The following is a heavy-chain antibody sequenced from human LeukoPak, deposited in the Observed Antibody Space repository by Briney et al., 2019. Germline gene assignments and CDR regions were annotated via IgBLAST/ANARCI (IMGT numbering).Heavy chain of an antibody. J-gene: IGHJ4*02. CDR3: ARDRRDYYDSSGYIFPPTAPDY. CDR1: GYTFTGYY. D-gene: IGHD3-22*01. Sequence: GASVKVSCKASGYTFTGYYMHWVRQAPGQGLEWMGWINPNSGGTNYAQKFQGRVTMTRDTSISTAYMELSRLRSDDTAVYSCARDRRDYYDSSGYIFPPTAPDYWGQGTLVTVSS. CDR2: INPNSGGT. V-gene: IGHV1-2*02.